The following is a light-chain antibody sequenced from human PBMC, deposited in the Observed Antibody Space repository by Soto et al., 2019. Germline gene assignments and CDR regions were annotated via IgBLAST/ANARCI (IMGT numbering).Light chain of an antibody. CDR3: AARDDSLSGHWV. Sequence: QSVLTQPPSAAGTPGQRVTISCSGSSSNIGSEYVVWYQHLPGTAPKLLIYRNNQRPSGVPDRFAGYKSGTSASLAISGLRSEDEADYYGAARDDSLSGHWVFGGGTKVTVL. CDR1: SSNIGSEY. V-gene: IGLV1-47*01. J-gene: IGLJ3*02. CDR2: RNN.